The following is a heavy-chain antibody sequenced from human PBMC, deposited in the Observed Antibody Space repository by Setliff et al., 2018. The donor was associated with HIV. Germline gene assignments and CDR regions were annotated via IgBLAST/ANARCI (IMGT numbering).Heavy chain of an antibody. V-gene: IGHV1-2*02. J-gene: IGHJ6*02. CDR1: GYGFTGYF. CDR2: INPNSGDT. Sequence: ASVKVSCKASGYGFTGYFIHWVRQAPGQGLEWMGWINPNSGDTNYAQKFQGRVTMTRDTSISTAYMELGRLRSDDTAVYFCAREGITIFYFYYFAVDVWGQGTMVTVSS. CDR3: AREGITIFYFYYFAVDV. D-gene: IGHD3-9*01.